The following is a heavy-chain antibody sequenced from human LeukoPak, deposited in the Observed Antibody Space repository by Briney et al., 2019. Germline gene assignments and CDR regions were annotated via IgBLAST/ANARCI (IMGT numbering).Heavy chain of an antibody. CDR2: IFGSGGSA. CDR3: GKTTVGYSSGRYPGWPVDY. Sequence: GGSLRLSCAASGFTFNNYAMYWVRQAPGKGLEWVSGIFGSGGSAHYADSVKGRFTISRDNSKNTVYLQLDSLRVEDTAVYYCGKTTVGYSSGRYPGWPVDYWGQGTLVTVTS. CDR1: GFTFNNYA. J-gene: IGHJ4*02. V-gene: IGHV3-23*01. D-gene: IGHD2-15*01.